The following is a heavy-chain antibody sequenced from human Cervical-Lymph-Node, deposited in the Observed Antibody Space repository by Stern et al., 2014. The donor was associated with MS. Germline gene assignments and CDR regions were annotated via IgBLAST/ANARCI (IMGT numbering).Heavy chain of an antibody. D-gene: IGHD1-14*01. J-gene: IGHJ4*02. CDR1: GFKFSIYW. Sequence: EVQLVQSGAELIRPGESLKISCKGSGFKFSIYWIAWVRQMPGKGLEWMGIIHPGDSKTRYSPSCQGQVTMSADKSTSTAYLQWSSLNASDTAMYFCARQTTAWASDVWGQGTLVTVSS. V-gene: IGHV5-51*01. CDR3: ARQTTAWASDV. CDR2: IHPGDSKT.